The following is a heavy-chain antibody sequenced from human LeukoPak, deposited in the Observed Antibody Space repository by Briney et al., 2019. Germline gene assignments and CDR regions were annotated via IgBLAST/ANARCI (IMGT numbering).Heavy chain of an antibody. Sequence: KPSETLCLTCTVSGGSISSSSYYWGWIRQPPGKGLEWIGSIYYSGSTYYNPSLKSRVTISVDTSKNQFSLKLSSVTAADTAVYYCARRYCSSTSCYNWFDPWGQGTLVTVSS. CDR3: ARRYCSSTSCYNWFDP. J-gene: IGHJ5*02. CDR2: IYYSGST. CDR1: GGSISSSSYY. V-gene: IGHV4-39*07. D-gene: IGHD2-2*01.